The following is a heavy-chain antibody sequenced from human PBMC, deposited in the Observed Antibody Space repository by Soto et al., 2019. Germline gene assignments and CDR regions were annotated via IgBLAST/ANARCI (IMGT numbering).Heavy chain of an antibody. CDR1: GGSTSSYY. CDR2: IYYSEST. CDR3: ARDLWGYCGTDCYPLDV. D-gene: IGHD2-21*02. J-gene: IGHJ6*02. Sequence: PSETLSLTCTVSGGSTSSYYWRWIRQSPGKGQERIGYIYYSESTNYNPSLKSRVTISVDTSKNQFSLKLSSVTVADTAVYYCARDLWGYCGTDCYPLDVWGQGTTVT. V-gene: IGHV4-59*01.